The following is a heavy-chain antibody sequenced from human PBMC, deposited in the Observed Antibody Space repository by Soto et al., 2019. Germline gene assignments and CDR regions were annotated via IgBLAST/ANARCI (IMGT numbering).Heavy chain of an antibody. Sequence: EQGLEWMGWINPNSGGTKSAEKFQGRVTMTRDTSISTAYTELSRLKSDDTAVYYCASAAVTGTAGLDFWGQGTQVTV. CDR3: ASAAVTGTAGLDF. CDR2: INPNSGGT. J-gene: IGHJ4*02. D-gene: IGHD6-19*01. V-gene: IGHV1-2*02.